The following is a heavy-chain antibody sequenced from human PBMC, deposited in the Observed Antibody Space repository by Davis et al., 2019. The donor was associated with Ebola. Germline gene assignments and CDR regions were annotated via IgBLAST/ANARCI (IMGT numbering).Heavy chain of an antibody. Sequence: SETLSLTCTVSGTPIRPYYWSWIRQPPGKGLEWIGEINHSGSTNYNPSLKSRVTISVDTSKNQFSLKLSSVTAADTAVYYCVTENWYRFESWGQGTLVTVSS. J-gene: IGHJ4*02. CDR3: VTENWYRFES. CDR1: GTPIRPYY. CDR2: INHSGST. D-gene: IGHD1/OR15-1a*01. V-gene: IGHV4-34*01.